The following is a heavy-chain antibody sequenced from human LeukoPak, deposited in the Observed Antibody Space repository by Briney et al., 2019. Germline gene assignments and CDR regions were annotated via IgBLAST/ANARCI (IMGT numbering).Heavy chain of an antibody. D-gene: IGHD3-10*01. J-gene: IGHJ5*02. CDR3: ARGARRIILWFGERLDP. Sequence: SETLSLTCAVYGGSFSGYYWSWIRRPPGKGLEWIGEINHSGSTNYNPSLKSRVTISVDTPKNQFSLKLSSVTAADSAVYYCARGARRIILWFGERLDPWGQGTLVTVSS. V-gene: IGHV4-34*01. CDR1: GGSFSGYY. CDR2: INHSGST.